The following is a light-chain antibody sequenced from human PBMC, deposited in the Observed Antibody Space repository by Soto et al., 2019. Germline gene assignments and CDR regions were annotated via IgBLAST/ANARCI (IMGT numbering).Light chain of an antibody. CDR3: LQYYTSPLYT. CDR2: GAS. Sequence: EIVLTQSPGTLSLSPGERDTLSCRASQSVSSSYLAWYQQKPGQAPRLRIYGASSRATGISDRLSGSASGTDVSLTISRLEPEYFAVYYCLQYYTSPLYTFGQGTKLEIK. J-gene: IGKJ2*01. V-gene: IGKV3-20*01. CDR1: QSVSSSY.